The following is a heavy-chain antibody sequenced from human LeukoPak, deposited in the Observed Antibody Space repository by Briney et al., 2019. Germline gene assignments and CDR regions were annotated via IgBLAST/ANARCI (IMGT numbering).Heavy chain of an antibody. CDR1: GFTFNNYG. J-gene: IGHJ4*01. Sequence: GGSLRLSRAASGFTFNNYGMHWVRQAPGKGLEWVAVIWNDGSHEYYEDFAKGRFTISRDNSRNTVYLQMNSLRAKDTAVYYCAKDASEFGDAHFDSWGQGTLVTVSS. D-gene: IGHD4-17*01. V-gene: IGHV3-33*06. CDR2: IWNDGSHE. CDR3: AKDASEFGDAHFDS.